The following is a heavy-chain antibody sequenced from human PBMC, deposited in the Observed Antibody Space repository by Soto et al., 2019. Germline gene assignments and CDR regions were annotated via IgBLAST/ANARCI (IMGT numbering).Heavy chain of an antibody. CDR2: IWYDGSNK. J-gene: IGHJ3*02. Sequence: GESLKISCAASGFTFSSYGMHWVRQAPGKGLEWVAVIWYDGSNKYYADSVKGRFTISRDNSKNTLYLQMNSLRAEDTAVYYCARDLYGDYLHAFDIWGQGTMVTVSS. CDR1: GFTFSSYG. D-gene: IGHD4-17*01. V-gene: IGHV3-33*01. CDR3: ARDLYGDYLHAFDI.